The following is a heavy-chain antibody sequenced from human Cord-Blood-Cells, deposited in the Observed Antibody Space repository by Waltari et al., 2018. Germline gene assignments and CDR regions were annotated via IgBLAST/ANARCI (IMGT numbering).Heavy chain of an antibody. Sequence: EVQLVQSGAEVKKPGESLKIYCQGSGYSFTSYRIGWVRQLPGKGLEWMGINYPGYSDTRYSPSFQGQVTISADKSISTAYLQWSSLKASDTAMYYCARPRANWAPGGAFDIWGQGTMVTVSS. CDR3: ARPRANWAPGGAFDI. J-gene: IGHJ3*02. D-gene: IGHD7-27*01. V-gene: IGHV5-51*01. CDR1: GYSFTSYR. CDR2: NYPGYSDT.